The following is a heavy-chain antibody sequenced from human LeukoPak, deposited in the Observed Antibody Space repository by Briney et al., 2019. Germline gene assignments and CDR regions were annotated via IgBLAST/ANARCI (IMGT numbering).Heavy chain of an antibody. CDR2: ISGNGGDT. CDR1: GFTFNNYA. D-gene: IGHD6-6*01. CDR3: AKDYSSSLTNWFDP. V-gene: IGHV3-23*01. Sequence: PGGSLRLSCAASGFTFNNYALSWVRQAPGKGLEWVSAISGNGGDTYYADSVKGRFTVSRDISKSTLYLQMNSLRAEDTAVYYCAKDYSSSLTNWFDPWGQGTLVTVSS. J-gene: IGHJ5*02.